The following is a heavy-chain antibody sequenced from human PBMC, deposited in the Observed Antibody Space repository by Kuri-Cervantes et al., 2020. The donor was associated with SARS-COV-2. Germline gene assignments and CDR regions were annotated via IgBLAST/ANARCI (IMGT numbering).Heavy chain of an antibody. J-gene: IGHJ3*02. V-gene: IGHV3-30*03. CDR3: ATGIAEGSYLSAAFDI. D-gene: IGHD3-16*02. CDR2: ISYDGSNK. Sequence: GESLKISCAASGFTVSSYAMHWVRQAPGKGLEWVALISYDGSNKFYADSVKGRFTISRDNAKNSLYLQMNSLRAEDTAVYYCATGIAEGSYLSAAFDIWGQGTMVTVSS. CDR1: GFTVSSYA.